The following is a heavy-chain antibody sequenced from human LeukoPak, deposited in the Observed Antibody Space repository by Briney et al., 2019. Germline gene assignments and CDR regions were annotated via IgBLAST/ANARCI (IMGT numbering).Heavy chain of an antibody. J-gene: IGHJ4*02. CDR3: ARASQVGAEDY. D-gene: IGHD1-26*01. CDR2: INPSGGST. V-gene: IGHV1-46*01. CDR1: GYTFTSYY. Sequence: GASVKVSCKASGYTFTSYYMHWVRQARGQGLEWMGIINPSGGSTSYAQKFQGRVTMTRDTSTSTVYMELSSLRSEDTAVYYCARASQVGAEDYWGQGTLVTVSS.